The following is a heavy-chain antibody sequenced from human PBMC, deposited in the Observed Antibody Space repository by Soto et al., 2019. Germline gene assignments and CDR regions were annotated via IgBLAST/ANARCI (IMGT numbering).Heavy chain of an antibody. Sequence: EVQLVESGGGLVQPGWSLRLSCAASGFTFSAHYMDWVRQAPGKGLEWVGRIKNKANSYTTEYAASVEGRFTISREDSQNSLYLQMNSLKTEDTAVYYCARVSLVGPSGGRYFDYWGQGSQVAVSS. J-gene: IGHJ4*02. CDR1: GFTFSAHY. V-gene: IGHV3-72*01. CDR2: IKNKANSYTT. D-gene: IGHD1-26*01. CDR3: ARVSLVGPSGGRYFDY.